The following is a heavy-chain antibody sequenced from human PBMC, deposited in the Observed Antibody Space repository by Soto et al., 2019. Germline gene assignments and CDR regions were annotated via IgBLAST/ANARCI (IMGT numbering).Heavy chain of an antibody. J-gene: IGHJ4*02. CDR3: ARVSNTWEDDY. CDR2: ISRGSDTI. V-gene: IGHV3-48*02. CDR1: GFTFSDYG. Sequence: EVQLVESGGGLVQPGGSLRLSCVVSGFTFSDYGVNWVRQAPWKGLEWVSYISRGSDTIYYADSVKGRFTISRDNAKNSLFLQMNSLRDEDTALYYCARVSNTWEDDYWGQGTLVTVSS. D-gene: IGHD1-26*01.